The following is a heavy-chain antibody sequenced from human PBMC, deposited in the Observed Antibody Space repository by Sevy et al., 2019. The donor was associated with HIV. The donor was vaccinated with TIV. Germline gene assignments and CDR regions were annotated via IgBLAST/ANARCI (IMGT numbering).Heavy chain of an antibody. J-gene: IGHJ6*03. CDR3: ARADDGYDILTGSYFYYMDV. Sequence: GGSLRLSCAASGFTFSSYSMNWVRQAPGKGLEWVSSISSSSSYIYYADSVKGRFTISRDNAKNSLYLQMNSLRAEDTAVYYCARADDGYDILTGSYFYYMDVWGKGTTVTVSS. CDR1: GFTFSSYS. CDR2: ISSSSSYI. D-gene: IGHD3-9*01. V-gene: IGHV3-21*01.